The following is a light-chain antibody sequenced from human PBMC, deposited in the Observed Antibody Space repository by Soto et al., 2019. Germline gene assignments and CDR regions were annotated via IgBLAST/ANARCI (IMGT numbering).Light chain of an antibody. CDR1: QSVSSF. Sequence: EIVLTQSPATLSVSPGERATLSCRASQSVSSFLAWYQQKPGQAPRLLIFDASNRATGIPARFSGSGSGTDFTLTISSLEPEDVAVSYCQQHSSWTPVTFGPGTKVDIK. J-gene: IGKJ3*01. V-gene: IGKV3-11*01. CDR3: QQHSSWTPVT. CDR2: DAS.